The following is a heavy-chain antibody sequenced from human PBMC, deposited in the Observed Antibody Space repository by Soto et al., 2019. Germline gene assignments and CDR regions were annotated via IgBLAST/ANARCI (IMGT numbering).Heavy chain of an antibody. CDR1: GFNFADYA. D-gene: IGHD1-1*01. CDR2: ISGAAPGS. V-gene: IGHV3-23*01. J-gene: IGHJ4*02. CDR3: ADTRMEPGRTHSVDL. Sequence: EVTLMESGGGLVQPGGSLRLSCAGSGFNFADYALAWVRQAPGKGLEWVTSISGAAPGSFTADSVRGRFTVSRDNSKGTLLFQTITLSAADTAVYSCADTRMEPGRTHSVDLWGAGNLWSVSS.